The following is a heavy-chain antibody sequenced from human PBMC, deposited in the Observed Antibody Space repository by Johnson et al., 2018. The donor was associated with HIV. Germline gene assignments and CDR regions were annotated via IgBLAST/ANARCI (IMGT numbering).Heavy chain of an antibody. CDR3: ARDYPYYRSPRGAFDI. CDR1: GFTFSSYA. Sequence: QVQLVESGGGVVQPGRSLRLSCAASGFTFSSYAMHWVRQAPGKGLEWVAVISYDGSSKYYADSVKGRFTISRDNSKNTLYLQMNSLRAEDTAVYFCARDYPYYRSPRGAFDIWGQGTMVTVSS. D-gene: IGHD3-10*01. J-gene: IGHJ3*02. CDR2: ISYDGSSK. V-gene: IGHV3-30-3*01.